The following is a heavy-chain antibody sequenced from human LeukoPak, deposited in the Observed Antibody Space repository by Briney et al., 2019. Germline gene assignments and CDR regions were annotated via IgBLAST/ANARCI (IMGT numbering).Heavy chain of an antibody. J-gene: IGHJ4*02. CDR1: GGSLSGYY. V-gene: IGHV4-34*01. CDR3: ARGRGGHYYGSGTD. D-gene: IGHD3-10*01. CDR2: INHSGST. Sequence: SETLSLTCAVYGGSLSGYYWSWIRQPPGKGLEWIGEINHSGSTNYNPSLKSRVTISVDTSKNQFSLKLSSVTAADTAVYYCARGRGGHYYGSGTDWGQGTLVTVSS.